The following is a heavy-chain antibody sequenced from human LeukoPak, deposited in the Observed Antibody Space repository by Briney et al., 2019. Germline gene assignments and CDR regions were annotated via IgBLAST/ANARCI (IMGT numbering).Heavy chain of an antibody. Sequence: GASVKVSCKVSGYTFTELSMHWVRQAPGKGLEWMGGFDPEDGETIYAQKFQGRVTMTEDTSTDTAYMELSSLRSEDTAVYYCATEQPVAGTGGDAFDYWGQRTLVTVSS. CDR3: ATEQPVAGTGGDAFDY. V-gene: IGHV1-24*01. D-gene: IGHD6-19*01. CDR1: GYTFTELS. J-gene: IGHJ4*02. CDR2: FDPEDGET.